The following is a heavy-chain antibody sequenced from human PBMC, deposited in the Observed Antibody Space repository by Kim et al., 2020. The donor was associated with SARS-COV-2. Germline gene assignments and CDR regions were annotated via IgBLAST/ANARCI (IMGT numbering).Heavy chain of an antibody. D-gene: IGHD5-12*01. J-gene: IGHJ4*02. V-gene: IGHV3-15*01. CDR1: GFTFSNAW. CDR3: TTDERDGYYIDY. Sequence: GGSLRLSCAASGFTFSNAWMSWVRQAPGKGLEWVGRIKSKTDGGTTDYAAPVKGRFTISRDDSKNTLYLQMNRLKTEDTAVYYCTTDERDGYYIDYWGQGTLVTVSS. CDR2: IKSKTDGGTT.